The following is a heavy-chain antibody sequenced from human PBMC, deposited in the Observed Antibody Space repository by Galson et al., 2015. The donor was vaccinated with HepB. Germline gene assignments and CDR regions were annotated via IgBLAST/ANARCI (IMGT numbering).Heavy chain of an antibody. CDR1: GFTFSSYA. J-gene: IGHJ4*02. V-gene: IGHV3-30*04. CDR2: ISYDGSNK. D-gene: IGHD6-19*01. CDR3: ARDSEWLVRDYFDY. Sequence: SLRLSCAASGFTFSSYAMHWVRQAPGKGLEWVAVISYDGSNKYYADSVKGRFTISRDSSKNTLYLQMNSLRAEDTAVYYCARDSEWLVRDYFDYWGQGTLVTVSS.